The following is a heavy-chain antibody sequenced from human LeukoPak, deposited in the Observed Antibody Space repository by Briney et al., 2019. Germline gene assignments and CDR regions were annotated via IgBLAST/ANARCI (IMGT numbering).Heavy chain of an antibody. CDR3: ARGRTAAGNWFDP. CDR2: IIPILGIA. Sequence: ASVKVSCKASGGTFSSYAISWVRPAPGQGLEWMGRIIPILGIANYAQKFQGRVTITADKSTSTAYMELSSLRSEDTAVYYCARGRTAAGNWFDPWGQGTLVTVSS. V-gene: IGHV1-69*04. CDR1: GGTFSSYA. D-gene: IGHD6-13*01. J-gene: IGHJ5*02.